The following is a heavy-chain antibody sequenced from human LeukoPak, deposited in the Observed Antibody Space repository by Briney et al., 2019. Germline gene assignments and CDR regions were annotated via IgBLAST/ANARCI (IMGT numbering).Heavy chain of an antibody. V-gene: IGHV3-23*01. D-gene: IGHD1-26*01. J-gene: IGHJ4*02. CDR1: GFTFSSYA. CDR2: VRGSDAGT. CDR3: AKNRGGSYYSGSDY. Sequence: GGSLRLSCAASGFTFSSYAMNWVRQAPGKGLEWVSAVRGSDAGTSYADSVKGRFTISRDNSKNTPYLQINSLRAEDTAVYYCAKNRGGSYYSGSDYWGQGTLVTVSS.